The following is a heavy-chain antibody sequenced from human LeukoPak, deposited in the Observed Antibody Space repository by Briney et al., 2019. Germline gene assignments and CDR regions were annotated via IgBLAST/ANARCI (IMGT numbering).Heavy chain of an antibody. CDR2: ISSSSSYI. CDR1: GFTFSSYS. D-gene: IGHD6-19*01. Sequence: GGSLRLSCAASGFTFSSYSMNWVRQAPGKGLESVSSISSSSSYIYYADSVKGRFTISRDNTKNSLYLQMNSLRAEDTAVYYCARLPLYSSGWYFYYYYMDVWGKGTTVTVSS. CDR3: ARLPLYSSGWYFYYYYMDV. J-gene: IGHJ6*03. V-gene: IGHV3-21*01.